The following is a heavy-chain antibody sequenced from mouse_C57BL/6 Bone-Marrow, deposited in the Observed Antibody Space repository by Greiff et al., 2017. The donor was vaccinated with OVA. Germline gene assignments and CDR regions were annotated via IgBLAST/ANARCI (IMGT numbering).Heavy chain of an antibody. CDR1: GFTFTNYY. CDR3: AGYKGRVAVDYFDY. D-gene: IGHD1-1*01. J-gene: IGHJ2*01. V-gene: IGHV7-3*01. CDR2: IRNKPNGSTT. Sequence: EVQRVESGGGLVQPGASLSLSCAASGFTFTNYYMSWVRQPPGKALEWFAFIRNKPNGSTTEYSATVKGRFTISRDKSQSIHYFQMNDLRAEDSATDYCAGYKGRVAVDYFDYWGQGTALTVSS.